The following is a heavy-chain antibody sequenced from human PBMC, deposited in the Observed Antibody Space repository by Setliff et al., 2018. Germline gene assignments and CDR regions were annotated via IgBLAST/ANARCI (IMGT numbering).Heavy chain of an antibody. Sequence: SETLSLTCTVSGGSISSSSYYWGWIRQSPGKGLEWIGSIYYSGSTYYNPSLKTRVTISVDTSKNQFSLNLVSMTAADTAVYYCTRGRSTGYNTWGQGLLVTVSS. V-gene: IGHV4-39*07. D-gene: IGHD1-1*01. J-gene: IGHJ4*02. CDR2: IYYSGST. CDR1: GGSISSSSYY. CDR3: TRGRSTGYNT.